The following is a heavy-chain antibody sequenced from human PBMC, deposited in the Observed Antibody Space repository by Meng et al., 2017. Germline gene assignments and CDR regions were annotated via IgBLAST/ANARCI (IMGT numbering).Heavy chain of an antibody. V-gene: IGHV1-2*06. CDR3: ARGALDYPRLCY. J-gene: IGHJ4*02. Sequence: LVASAAGGEMPGAVVHVSATSSGYTYTGNYMHRVRPAPGLGLEWMGRINPNSGGKNYAQKFQGRVTMNRDTSISTASMELSRLRSDDTAVYYCARGALDYPRLCYWGQGTLVTVSS. D-gene: IGHD3-16*01. CDR1: GYTYTGNY. CDR2: INPNSGGK.